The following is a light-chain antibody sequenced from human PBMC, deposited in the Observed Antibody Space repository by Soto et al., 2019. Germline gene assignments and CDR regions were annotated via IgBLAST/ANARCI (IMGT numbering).Light chain of an antibody. V-gene: IGKV1-39*01. CDR2: AAY. CDR1: QSISSY. CDR3: QQYNSYSIN. Sequence: DIQMTQSPSSLSASVGDRVTITCRASQSISSYLNWYPKKPGKDTKLMIYAAYSLQSGVPSRFSGSGTGTDFTLTISSLQPEDFATYYCQQYNSYSINFGQGTPTEIK. J-gene: IGKJ5*01.